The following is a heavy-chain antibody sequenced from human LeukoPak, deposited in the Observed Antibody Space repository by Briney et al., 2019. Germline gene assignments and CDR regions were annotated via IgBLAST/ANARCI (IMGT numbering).Heavy chain of an antibody. CDR1: GYSFTSYW. J-gene: IGHJ4*02. CDR2: IYPGDSDT. Sequence: GESLKISCRGSGYSFTSYWIGWVRQMPGKGLEWMGIIYPGDSDTRYSPSFQGQVTISADKSISTAYLQWSSLKASDTATYYCARSVGSGSYYTSDFDYWGQGTLVTVSS. D-gene: IGHD3-10*01. CDR3: ARSVGSGSYYTSDFDY. V-gene: IGHV5-51*01.